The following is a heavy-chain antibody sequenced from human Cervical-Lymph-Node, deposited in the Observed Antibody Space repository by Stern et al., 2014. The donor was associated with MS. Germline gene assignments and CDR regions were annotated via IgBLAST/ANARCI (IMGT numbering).Heavy chain of an antibody. D-gene: IGHD4-11*01. CDR3: ARRSWDYRREYYFDF. CDR1: GYTFISYW. Sequence: EVQLVESGAEVKKPGESLKISCKTSGYTFISYWIGWVRQIPGRGLEWMGIIYTGDSHTRYSPPFQGKVTISVDKSISTAYLQWSSLKASDTAIYYCARRSWDYRREYYFDFWGQGTLVTVSS. V-gene: IGHV5-51*03. CDR2: IYTGDSHT. J-gene: IGHJ4*02.